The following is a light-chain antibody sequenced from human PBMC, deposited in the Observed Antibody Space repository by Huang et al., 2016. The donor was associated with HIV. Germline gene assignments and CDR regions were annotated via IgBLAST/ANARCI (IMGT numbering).Light chain of an antibody. V-gene: IGKV1-16*02. CDR3: QQYHSYPLT. J-gene: IGKJ5*01. Sequence: DIQMTQSPSSLSASVGDTVTITCRASQGIASYLGWFQQKPGKAPKSLIYGASNLQGGLPSKCSGSGSGTDYTLTISSLEAEDFATYYCQQYHSYPLTFGQGTRLEIK. CDR1: QGIASY. CDR2: GAS.